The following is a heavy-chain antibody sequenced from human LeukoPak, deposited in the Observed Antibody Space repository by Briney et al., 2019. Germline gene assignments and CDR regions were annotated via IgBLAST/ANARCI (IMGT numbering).Heavy chain of an antibody. J-gene: IGHJ4*02. Sequence: SETLSLTCTVSGASISDYFWNWIRQPAGRGLEWIGRIDTSGTAKYNSSLKSRVTISVDTSKNQFSLRLSSAATADTAIYYCARGTKKTVYHTLDYWGQGILVTVSS. V-gene: IGHV4-4*07. CDR2: IDTSGTA. CDR3: ARGTKKTVYHTLDY. CDR1: GASISDYF. D-gene: IGHD1-7*01.